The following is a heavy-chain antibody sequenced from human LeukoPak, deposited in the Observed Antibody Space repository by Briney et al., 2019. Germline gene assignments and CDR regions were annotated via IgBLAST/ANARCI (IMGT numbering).Heavy chain of an antibody. V-gene: IGHV4-38-2*02. CDR1: GYSISSGYY. CDR3: ARALGAFDI. CDR2: IDHSGSA. J-gene: IGHJ3*02. Sequence: SETLSLTCTVSGYSISSGYYWGWIRQPPGKGLEWTGSIDHSGSAYYNPSLKSRITISVDTSKNQLSLKLNSVTAADAAVYYCARALGAFDIWGQGTMVTVS.